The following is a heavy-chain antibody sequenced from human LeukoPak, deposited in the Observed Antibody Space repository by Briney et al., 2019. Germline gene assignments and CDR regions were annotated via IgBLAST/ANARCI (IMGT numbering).Heavy chain of an antibody. D-gene: IGHD6-19*01. J-gene: IGHJ4*02. CDR2: IRYDGSKK. Sequence: GGSLRLSCAASGFIFSSYGIHWVRQAPGKGLEWVAFIRYDGSKKYYADSVKGRFIISRDNAKNTLYLQMNSLRAEDTGVYHCAKENSSGFLFWGQGTLVTVSS. CDR1: GFIFSSYG. CDR3: AKENSSGFLF. V-gene: IGHV3-30*02.